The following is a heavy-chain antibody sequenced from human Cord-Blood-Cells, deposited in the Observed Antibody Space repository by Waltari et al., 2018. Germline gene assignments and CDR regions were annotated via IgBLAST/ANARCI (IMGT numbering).Heavy chain of an antibody. V-gene: IGHV4-38-2*02. Sequence: QVQLQESGPGLVQPSETLSLTCAVPGYSFSSGYYWGWIRQPPGKGLEWIGSIYHSGSTYYNPSLKSRVTISVDTSKNQFSLKLSSVTAADTAVYYCARDDGGYWGQGTLVTVSS. CDR3: ARDDGGY. J-gene: IGHJ4*02. CDR1: GYSFSSGYY. D-gene: IGHD3-10*01. CDR2: IYHSGST.